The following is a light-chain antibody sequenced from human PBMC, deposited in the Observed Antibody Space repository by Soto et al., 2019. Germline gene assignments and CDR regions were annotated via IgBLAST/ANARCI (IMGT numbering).Light chain of an antibody. J-gene: IGLJ1*01. CDR2: ENN. V-gene: IGLV1-40*01. CDR3: QSYDSSLSGYV. CDR1: SSNIGAGYE. Sequence: QSVLTQPPSVSAAPGQRVTISCTGSSSNIGAGYEAHWYQQVPGTAPKLLIYENNNRPSGVPDRFSGSKSGTSASLAITGLQAEDGAEHYCQSYDSSLSGYVFGTGTKLTVL.